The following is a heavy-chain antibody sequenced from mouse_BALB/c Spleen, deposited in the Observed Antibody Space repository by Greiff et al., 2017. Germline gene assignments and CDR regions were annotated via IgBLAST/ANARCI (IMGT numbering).Heavy chain of an antibody. V-gene: IGHV3-8*02. CDR2: ISYSGST. CDR3: ARSLTYDGYYENAMDY. CDR1: GDSITSGY. Sequence: EVKLQESGPSLVKPSQTLSLTCSVTGDSITSGYWNWIRKFPGNKLEYMGYISYSGSTYYNPSLKSRISITRDTSKNQYYLQLNSVTTEDTATYYCARSLTYDGYYENAMDYWGQGTSVTVSS. J-gene: IGHJ4*01. D-gene: IGHD2-3*01.